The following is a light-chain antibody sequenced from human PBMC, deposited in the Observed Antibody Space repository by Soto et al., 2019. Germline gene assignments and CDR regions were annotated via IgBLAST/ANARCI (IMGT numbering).Light chain of an antibody. CDR3: QQVNSYPLT. V-gene: IGKV1-9*01. Sequence: DIQLTQSPSFLSASVGDRVTITCRASQDVVNYLSWYQQKPGKTPNFLIYATSTFQSRVPSRFSGSGSGTEFTLTISSLQPEDFATYYCQQVNSYPLTFGGGTKVDIK. CDR1: QDVVNY. CDR2: ATS. J-gene: IGKJ4*01.